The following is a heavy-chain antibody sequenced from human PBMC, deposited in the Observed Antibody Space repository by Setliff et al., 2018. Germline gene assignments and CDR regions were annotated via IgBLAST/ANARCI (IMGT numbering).Heavy chain of an antibody. D-gene: IGHD3-10*01. Sequence: ASVKVSCKASGYMFTTYAMSWIRQVPGQGFEWMGWINTNTGNPIYVQGFTGRFVFSLDTSVSTAYLHISGLRAEDTAVYYCARASRFGTVVYKGDYYMDVWGKGTTVTVSS. J-gene: IGHJ6*03. CDR2: INTNTGNP. V-gene: IGHV7-4-1*02. CDR3: ARASRFGTVVYKGDYYMDV. CDR1: GYMFTTYA.